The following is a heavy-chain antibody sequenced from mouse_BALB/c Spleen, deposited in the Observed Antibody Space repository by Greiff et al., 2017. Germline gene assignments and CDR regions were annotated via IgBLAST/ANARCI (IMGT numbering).Heavy chain of an antibody. CDR2: IDPANGNT. V-gene: IGHV14-3*02. Sequence: EVQLVESGAELVKPGASVKLSCTASGFNIKDTYMHWVKQRPEQGLEWIGRIDPANGNTKYDPKFQGKATITADTSSNTAYLQLSSLTSEDTAVYYCAREGPHYYYFDYWGQGTTLTVSS. D-gene: IGHD1-2*01. CDR3: AREGPHYYYFDY. CDR1: GFNIKDTY. J-gene: IGHJ2*01.